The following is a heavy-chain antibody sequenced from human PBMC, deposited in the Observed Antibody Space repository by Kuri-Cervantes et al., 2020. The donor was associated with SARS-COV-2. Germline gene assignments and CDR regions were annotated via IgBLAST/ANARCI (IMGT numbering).Heavy chain of an antibody. CDR2: IYPGDSDT. V-gene: IGHV5-51*01. Sequence: KVSCKASGYTFTGYNIHWVRQMPGKGLEWMGIIYPGDSDTKYSPSFQGQVTISADKSISTAFLQWSSLKASDTAMYYCARRAYGEQVDYYYMDVWGKGTTVTVSS. D-gene: IGHD4-17*01. CDR3: ARRAYGEQVDYYYMDV. J-gene: IGHJ6*03. CDR1: GYTFTGYN.